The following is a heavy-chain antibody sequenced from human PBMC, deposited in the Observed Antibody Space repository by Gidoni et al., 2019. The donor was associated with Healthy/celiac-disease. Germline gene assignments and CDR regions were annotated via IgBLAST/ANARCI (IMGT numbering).Heavy chain of an antibody. Sequence: QVQLQESGPGLVKPSETLSLTCTVSGGSISSYYWSWIRQPPGKGLEWIEYIYYSGSNNYNPSLKSRVTISVDTSKNQFSLKLSSVTAADTAVYYCARRIHDFWSGYDAFDIWGQGTMVTVSS. V-gene: IGHV4-59*08. CDR3: ARRIHDFWSGYDAFDI. CDR1: GGSISSYY. CDR2: IYYSGSN. J-gene: IGHJ3*02. D-gene: IGHD3-3*01.